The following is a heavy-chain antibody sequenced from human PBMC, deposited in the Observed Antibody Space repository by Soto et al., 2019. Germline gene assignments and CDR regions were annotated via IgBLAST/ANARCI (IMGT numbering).Heavy chain of an antibody. D-gene: IGHD6-13*01. CDR1: GFTFSSYA. CDR2: ISGSGGST. Sequence: GGSLILSCAASGFTFSSYAMSWVRQAPGKGLEWVSAISGSGGSTYYADSVKGRFTISRDNSKNTLYLQMNSLRAEDTAVYYCAKDGLWAAAVYVDYWGQGTLVTVSS. V-gene: IGHV3-23*01. J-gene: IGHJ4*02. CDR3: AKDGLWAAAVYVDY.